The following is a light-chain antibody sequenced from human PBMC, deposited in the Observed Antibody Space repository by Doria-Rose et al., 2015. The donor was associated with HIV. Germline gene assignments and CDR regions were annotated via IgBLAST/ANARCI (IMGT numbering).Light chain of an antibody. V-gene: IGLV3-19*01. CDR3: NSRDSSGNHWL. CDR1: SLRSYY. CDR2: GKN. J-gene: IGLJ3*02. Sequence: SSELSQDPAVSVALGQTVRITCQGDSLRSYYAGWYQRKPGQAPILVIYGKNNRPSGIPDRFSGSSSGNTASLTITGAQAEDEADYYCNSRDSSGNHWLFGGGTKLTVL.